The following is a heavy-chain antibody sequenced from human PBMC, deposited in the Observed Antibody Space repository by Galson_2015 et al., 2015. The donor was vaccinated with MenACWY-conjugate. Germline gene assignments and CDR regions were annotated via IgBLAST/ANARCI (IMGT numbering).Heavy chain of an antibody. J-gene: IGHJ6*02. V-gene: IGHV3-74*03. CDR2: ISSDGSIT. CDR1: GFTFSSYW. CDR3: ARGGNYGMDV. Sequence: SLRLSCAASGFTFSSYWIHWVRQAPGKGLVWVSRISSDGSITTYADSVKGRCTISRDNVKNPLYQQMNSMRAEDTAVYYCARGGNYGMDVWGQGTTVTVSS.